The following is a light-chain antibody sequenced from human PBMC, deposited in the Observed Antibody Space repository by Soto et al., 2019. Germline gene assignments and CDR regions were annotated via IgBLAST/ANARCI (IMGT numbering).Light chain of an antibody. CDR3: FSFTTDWTHV. V-gene: IGLV2-14*02. CDR1: SSDVGSYNL. Sequence: QSVLTQPVSVSASPGQSITIPCTGTSSDVGSYNLVSWFQQHPGKVPKLLIYEGTKRPSGLSDRFSGSKSGATASLTISGLQAEDEAHYYCFSFTTDWTHVFXTGTKVTVL. CDR2: EGT. J-gene: IGLJ1*01.